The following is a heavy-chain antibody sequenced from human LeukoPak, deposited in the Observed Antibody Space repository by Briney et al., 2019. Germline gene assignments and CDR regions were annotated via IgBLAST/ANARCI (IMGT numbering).Heavy chain of an antibody. D-gene: IGHD6-13*01. CDR2: VSTSSSTI. CDR1: RFILSRYS. J-gene: IGHJ5*02. CDR3: ARGYGIAAAKGFDP. V-gene: IGHV3-48*01. Sequence: GGSLRLSCEASRFILSRYSMNWVRQAPGKGLEWVSSVSTSSSTIYYADSVKGRFTISRDNAKNSLYLQMNSLRAEDTAVYYCARGYGIAAAKGFDPWGQGTLVTVSS.